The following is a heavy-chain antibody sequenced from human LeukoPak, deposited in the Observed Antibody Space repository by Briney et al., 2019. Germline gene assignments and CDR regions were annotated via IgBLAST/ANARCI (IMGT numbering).Heavy chain of an antibody. CDR2: ISWNSGSI. D-gene: IGHD4-17*01. V-gene: IGHV3-9*01. CDR3: AKDTGSRLRYRFDP. CDR1: GFTFDDYA. Sequence: GGSLRLSCAASGFTFDDYAMHWVRQAPGKGLEWDSGISWNSGSIGYADSVKGRFTISRDNAKNSLYLQMNSLRAEDTALYYCAKDTGSRLRYRFDPWGQGTLVTVSS. J-gene: IGHJ5*02.